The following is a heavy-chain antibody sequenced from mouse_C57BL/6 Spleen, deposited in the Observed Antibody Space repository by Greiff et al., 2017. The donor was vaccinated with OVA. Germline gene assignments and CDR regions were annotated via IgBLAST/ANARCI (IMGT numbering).Heavy chain of an antibody. J-gene: IGHJ3*01. Sequence: LQESGAELVRPGASVTLSCKASGYTFTDYEMHWVKQTPVHGLEWIGAIDPETGGTAYNQKFKGKAILTADKSSSTAYMELRSLTSEDSAVYYCSYGPFAYWGQGTLVTVSA. D-gene: IGHD1-1*02. CDR3: SYGPFAY. CDR2: IDPETGGT. CDR1: GYTFTDYE. V-gene: IGHV1-15*01.